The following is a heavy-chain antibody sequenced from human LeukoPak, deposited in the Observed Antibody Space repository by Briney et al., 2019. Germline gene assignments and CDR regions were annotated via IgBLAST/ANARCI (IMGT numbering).Heavy chain of an antibody. V-gene: IGHV4-34*01. D-gene: IGHD3-10*01. CDR2: INHSGST. CDR3: ARGFSSGSTYYFDY. CDR1: GGSFSGHY. J-gene: IGHJ4*02. Sequence: SETLSLTCAVYGGSFSGHYWSWIRQPPGKGLEWIGEINHSGSTNYNPSLKSRVTISVDTSKNQFSLKLSSVTAADTAVYYCARGFSSGSTYYFDYWGQGTLVTVSS.